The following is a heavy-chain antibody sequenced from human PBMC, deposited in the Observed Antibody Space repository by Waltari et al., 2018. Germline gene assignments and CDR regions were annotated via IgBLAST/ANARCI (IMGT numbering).Heavy chain of an antibody. CDR2: INHSGST. V-gene: IGHV4-34*01. CDR1: GGSFSGYY. Sequence: QVQLQQWGAGLLKTSETLSLTCAVYGGSFSGYYWSWIRQPPGKGLEWIGEINHSGSTNYNPSLKSRVTISVDTSKNQFSLKLSSVTAADTAVYYCARAWGYWNYGGDYWGQGTLVTVSS. D-gene: IGHD1-7*01. J-gene: IGHJ4*02. CDR3: ARAWGYWNYGGDY.